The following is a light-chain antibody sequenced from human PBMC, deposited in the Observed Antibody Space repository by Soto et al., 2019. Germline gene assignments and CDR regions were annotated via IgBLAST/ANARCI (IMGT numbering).Light chain of an antibody. CDR1: QSVSSY. CDR3: QQRSNWPRYT. CDR2: DAS. Sequence: EIVLPQPPATLSLSPGERATLSCRASQSVSSYLAWYQQKPGQAPRLLIYDASNRATGIPARFSGSGSGTDFTLTISSLEPEDFAVYYCQQRSNWPRYTFGQGTKLEIK. V-gene: IGKV3-11*01. J-gene: IGKJ2*01.